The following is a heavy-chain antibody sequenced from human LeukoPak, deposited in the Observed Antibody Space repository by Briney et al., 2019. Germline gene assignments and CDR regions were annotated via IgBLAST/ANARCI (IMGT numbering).Heavy chain of an antibody. Sequence: PGGSLRVSCAASGFTFSTYGMVWVRQGPGKGLEWAAAIGSDGKITYYIESVKGRFTISRDNSKNTLYLQMSSLKSDDTAVYYCAKVSGGSYIDYWGQGTLVTVSS. J-gene: IGHJ4*02. V-gene: IGHV3-30*02. CDR1: GFTFSTYG. CDR3: AKVSGGSYIDY. D-gene: IGHD1-26*01. CDR2: IGSDGKIT.